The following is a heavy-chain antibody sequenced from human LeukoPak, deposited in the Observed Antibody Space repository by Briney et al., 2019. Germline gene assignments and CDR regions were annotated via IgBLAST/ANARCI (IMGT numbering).Heavy chain of an antibody. J-gene: IGHJ4*02. CDR2: IYYSGST. D-gene: IGHD4-23*01. Sequence: SETLSLTCAVYGGSFSSYYWGWIRQPPGKGLEWIGSIYYSGSTYYNPSLKSRVTISVDTSKNQFSLKLSSVTAADTAVYYCARGLRWEYYFGYWGQGTLVTVSS. V-gene: IGHV4-39*01. CDR1: GGSFSSYY. CDR3: ARGLRWEYYFGY.